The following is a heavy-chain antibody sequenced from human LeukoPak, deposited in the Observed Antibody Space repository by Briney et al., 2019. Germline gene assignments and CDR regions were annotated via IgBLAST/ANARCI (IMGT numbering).Heavy chain of an antibody. D-gene: IGHD1-26*01. V-gene: IGHV1-46*01. J-gene: IGHJ6*02. CDR3: ARDGGSFSYHMDV. CDR2: LKLYDGSI. CDR1: GYSFIRYH. Sequence: ASVTVSCRASGYSFIRYHIHWVRQAPGQGLEWMGVLKLYDGSISHAQKFQGRVTMTSDTSTSTVYMELSSLRSEDTAVYFCARDGGSFSYHMDVWGQGNTVTVSS.